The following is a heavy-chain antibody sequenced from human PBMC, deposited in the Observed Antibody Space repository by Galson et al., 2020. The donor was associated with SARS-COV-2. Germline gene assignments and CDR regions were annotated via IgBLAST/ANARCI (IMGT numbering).Heavy chain of an antibody. V-gene: IGHV1-69*10. CDR3: ARDLYYDFWSGQFDPASSPQAYYYYYMDV. CDR1: GGTFSSYA. D-gene: IGHD3-3*01. CDR2: IIPIFGIA. Sequence: SVKVSCKASGGTFSSYAISWVRQAPGQELEWMGGIIPIFGIANYAQKFQDRVTHHADKSTSTAYMELNRLRSEVTAVYYCARDLYYDFWSGQFDPASSPQAYYYYYMDVWGKGTTVTVSS. J-gene: IGHJ6*03.